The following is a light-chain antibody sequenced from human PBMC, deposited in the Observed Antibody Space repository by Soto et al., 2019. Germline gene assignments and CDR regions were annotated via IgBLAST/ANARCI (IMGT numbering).Light chain of an antibody. V-gene: IGKV1-9*01. Sequence: DIQLTQSPSFLSASVGDRVTITCRASQAIRSNLAWYQQKPGKAPKVLMYDASTLQSGVPSRFSGSGSGTEFTLTISSLQPEDFATYYCQQVNSYPRTFGGGTKVEI. CDR2: DAS. CDR3: QQVNSYPRT. CDR1: QAIRSN. J-gene: IGKJ4*01.